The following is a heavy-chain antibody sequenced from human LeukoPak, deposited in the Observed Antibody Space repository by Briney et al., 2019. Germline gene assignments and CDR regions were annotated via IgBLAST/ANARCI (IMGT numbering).Heavy chain of an antibody. J-gene: IGHJ4*02. CDR2: ISGSGGST. V-gene: IGHV3-23*01. CDR3: AKSSDVDTAMEGASDY. CDR1: GFTFSSYA. D-gene: IGHD5-18*01. Sequence: PGGSLRLSCAASGFTFSSYAMSWVRQAPGKGLEWVSAISGSGGSTYYADSVKGRFTISRDNSKNTLYLQMNGLRAEDTAVYYCAKSSDVDTAMEGASDYWGQGTLVTVSS.